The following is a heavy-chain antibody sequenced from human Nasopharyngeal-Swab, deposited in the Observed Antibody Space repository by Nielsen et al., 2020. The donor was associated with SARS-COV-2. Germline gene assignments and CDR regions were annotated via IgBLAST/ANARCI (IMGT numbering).Heavy chain of an antibody. CDR2: ISSSSSTI. Sequence: GRSLRLPCSASGFTFSSYSMNWVRQAPGKGLDGVSYISSSSSTIYYADSVKGRFTISSDNAKNSLYLQMNSLRAEDTAVYYCAGGDCSGGSCYPAPPYYYYGMDVWGQGTTVTVSS. CDR1: GFTFSSYS. CDR3: AGGDCSGGSCYPAPPYYYYGMDV. D-gene: IGHD2-15*01. V-gene: IGHV3-48*04. J-gene: IGHJ6*02.